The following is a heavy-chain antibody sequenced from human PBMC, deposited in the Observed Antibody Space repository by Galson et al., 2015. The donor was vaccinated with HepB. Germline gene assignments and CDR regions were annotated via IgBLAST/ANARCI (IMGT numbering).Heavy chain of an antibody. D-gene: IGHD3-16*01. CDR3: ARGGMRARPDY. Sequence: SLRLSCAASGFSFSSNAMHWVRRAPGQGLEWVTIIWYDGSNKYYADSVKGRFTISRDNSKNTVYLEMNSLRVEDTGVYYCARGGMRARPDYWGRGTLVTVSS. CDR1: GFSFSSNA. CDR2: IWYDGSNK. J-gene: IGHJ4*02. V-gene: IGHV3-33*08.